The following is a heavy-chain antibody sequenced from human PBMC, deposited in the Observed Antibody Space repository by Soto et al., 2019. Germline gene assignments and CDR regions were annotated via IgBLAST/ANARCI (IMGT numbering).Heavy chain of an antibody. V-gene: IGHV1-69*12. J-gene: IGHJ5*02. CDR1: GGTFSSYA. CDR3: AREDISDYGDYHSFDP. Sequence: QVQLVQSGAEVKKPGSSVKVSCKASGGTFSSYAISWVRQAPGQGLEWMGGLIPIFGTANYAQKFQGRVTLTADESTSTAYMELRRLRSEDTAVYYCAREDISDYGDYHSFDPWGQGTLVTVSS. D-gene: IGHD4-17*01. CDR2: LIPIFGTA.